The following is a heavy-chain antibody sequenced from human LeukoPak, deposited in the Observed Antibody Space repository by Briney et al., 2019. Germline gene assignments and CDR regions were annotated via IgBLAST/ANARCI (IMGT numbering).Heavy chain of an antibody. CDR2: IKEDGSEK. Sequence: PGGSLRLSCAASGFPFSTSWMNWVRQAPGKGLEWVANIKEDGSEKHYVDSVKGRFTISRDNAKKSLYLQMSSLRAEDTAVYYCARDRPTGWPADYWGQEPWSPSPQ. CDR3: ARDRPTGWPADY. V-gene: IGHV3-7*01. D-gene: IGHD6-19*01. CDR1: GFPFSTSW. J-gene: IGHJ4*01.